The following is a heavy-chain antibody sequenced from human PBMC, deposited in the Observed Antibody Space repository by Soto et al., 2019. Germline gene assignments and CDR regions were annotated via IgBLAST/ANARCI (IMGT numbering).Heavy chain of an antibody. CDR3: ARDDDYGDNGLDY. D-gene: IGHD4-17*01. J-gene: IGHJ4*02. V-gene: IGHV3-33*01. CDR2: IGSDGRRD. Sequence: QVQLVESGGGVVQPGGSLRLSCAASGFTFGRHGMHWVRQAPGKGLEWVAVIGSDGRRDSYPDSVKGRFTISRDNGQNTLFLQRNSLRAEDTAVYYCARDDDYGDNGLDYWGQGTLVTVSS. CDR1: GFTFGRHG.